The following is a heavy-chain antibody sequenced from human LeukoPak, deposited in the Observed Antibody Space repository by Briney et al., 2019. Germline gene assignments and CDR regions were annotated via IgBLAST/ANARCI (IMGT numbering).Heavy chain of an antibody. Sequence: ASVKVSCKASGYTFINYYMHWVRQAHGQGLEWMVIINPSGGSTSYAQKFQGRVTMTRDTSTSTVYMELSSLRSEDTAVYYCARERTYYYDSSGYLYYYYGMDVWGQGTTVTVSS. CDR3: ARERTYYYDSSGYLYYYYGMDV. CDR1: GYTFINYY. V-gene: IGHV1-46*01. D-gene: IGHD3-22*01. J-gene: IGHJ6*02. CDR2: INPSGGST.